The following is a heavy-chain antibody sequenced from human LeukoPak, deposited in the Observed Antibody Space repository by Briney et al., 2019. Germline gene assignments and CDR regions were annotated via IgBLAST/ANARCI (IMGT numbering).Heavy chain of an antibody. J-gene: IGHJ4*02. Sequence: ASVKVSCKASGYTFTGYYMHWLRQAPGQGLEWMGWINPNSGGTNYAQKFEGRVTMTRDTSITTAYMELSRLRSDDTAVYYCASGNSGSYPIFHYWGQGTLVTVSS. CDR2: INPNSGGT. D-gene: IGHD1-26*01. CDR1: GYTFTGYY. CDR3: ASGNSGSYPIFHY. V-gene: IGHV1-2*02.